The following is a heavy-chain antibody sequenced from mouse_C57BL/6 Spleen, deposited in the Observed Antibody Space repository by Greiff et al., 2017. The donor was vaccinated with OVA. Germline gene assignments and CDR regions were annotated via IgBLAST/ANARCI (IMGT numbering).Heavy chain of an antibody. V-gene: IGHV1-69*01. CDR1: GYTFTSYW. J-gene: IGHJ4*01. D-gene: IGHD3-2*02. CDR3: ARLDSSGYGGAMDY. CDR2: IDPSDSYT. Sequence: QVQLKQPGAELVMPGASVKLSCKASGYTFTSYWMHWVKQRPGQGLEWIGEIDPSDSYTNYNQKFKGKSTLTVDKSSSTAYMQLSSLTSEDSAVYYCARLDSSGYGGAMDYWGQGTSVTVSS.